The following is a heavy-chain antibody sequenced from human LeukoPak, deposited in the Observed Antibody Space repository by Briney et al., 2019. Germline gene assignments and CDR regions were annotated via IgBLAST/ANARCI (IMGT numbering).Heavy chain of an antibody. Sequence: GGSLSLPCAASGFTFTNYAMSWVRKGPGTGLELVSVISGSGRNTYYADSVKGRFTISRDNSKNTLFLQMNSLRAEDTAVYYCARAVWFRDLSRFDAFDIWGQGTMVTVSS. V-gene: IGHV3-23*01. CDR2: ISGSGRNT. J-gene: IGHJ3*02. D-gene: IGHD3-10*01. CDR1: GFTFTNYA. CDR3: ARAVWFRDLSRFDAFDI.